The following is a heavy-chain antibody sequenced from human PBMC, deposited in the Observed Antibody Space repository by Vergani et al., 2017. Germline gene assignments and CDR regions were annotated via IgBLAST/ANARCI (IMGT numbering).Heavy chain of an antibody. CDR1: GGSISSYY. CDR3: ARDLVYCSGCSCLVGYYYYYGMDV. D-gene: IGHD2-15*01. CDR2: FYYSGST. Sequence: QVQLQESGPGLVKPSETLSLTCTVSGGSISSYYWSWIRQPPGKGLEWSGYFYYSGSTNYNPSLKSRVTIAVDKSKNQFSLTLSSVTAADTAVYYCARDLVYCSGCSCLVGYYYYYGMDVWGQGTTVTVSS. J-gene: IGHJ6*02. V-gene: IGHV4-59*01.